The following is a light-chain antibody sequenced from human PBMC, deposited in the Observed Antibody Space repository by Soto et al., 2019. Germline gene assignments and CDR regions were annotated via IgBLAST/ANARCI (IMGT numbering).Light chain of an antibody. CDR2: GIS. CDR3: RTYDRSMRHYV. J-gene: IGLJ1*01. CDR1: NSNIGACYY. V-gene: IGLV1-40*01. Sequence: QSALTQPPSVSGAPGQGVTISCTGSNSNIGACYYVHWYQQLPGTAPKLLIYGISSRPSGVPARFSDSKSGTSASLAISGRLPADDADYYYRTYDRSMRHYVFGTGTKVTVL.